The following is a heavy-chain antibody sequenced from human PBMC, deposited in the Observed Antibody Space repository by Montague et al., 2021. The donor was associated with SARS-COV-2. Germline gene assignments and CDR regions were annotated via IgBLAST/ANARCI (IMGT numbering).Heavy chain of an antibody. D-gene: IGHD2-15*01. CDR1: GFSLSTHGVR. CDR2: IDWDGAT. Sequence: PALVKPTQTLTLTCTVSGFSLSTHGVRVTWIRQPPGGALEWLSRIDWDGATHYKPSLKTRLTLSQDTSKNHVVLTVTNVDPADTATYYCARMECGTVSSRDFWGHGIKVTVSS. V-gene: IGHV2-70*04. J-gene: IGHJ4*01. CDR3: ARMECGTVSSRDF.